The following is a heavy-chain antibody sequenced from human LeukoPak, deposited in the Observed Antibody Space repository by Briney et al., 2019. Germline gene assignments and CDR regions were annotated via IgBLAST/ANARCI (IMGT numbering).Heavy chain of an antibody. CDR1: GLNLNYYA. Sequence: GGSLRLSCAASGLNLNYYAMHWVRQAPGKGLEWVAVISYDGNDKYYADSVQGRFSISRDNSNNTLYLEMTSLRTEDTALYYCASGRIEVVGTGDYWGQGTLVIVSS. V-gene: IGHV3-30*04. CDR2: ISYDGNDK. J-gene: IGHJ4*02. D-gene: IGHD6-19*01. CDR3: ASGRIEVVGTGDY.